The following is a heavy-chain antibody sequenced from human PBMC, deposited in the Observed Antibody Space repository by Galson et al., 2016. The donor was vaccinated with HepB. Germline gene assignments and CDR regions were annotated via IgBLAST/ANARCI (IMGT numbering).Heavy chain of an antibody. V-gene: IGHV4-39*01. D-gene: IGHD1-20*01. CDR1: XXSIXXXYXX. CDR2: VYRGKT. J-gene: IGHJ4*02. Sequence: ETLSXTCTVSXXSIXXXYXXXGWXXXPPGXGLEWIGTVYRGKTYYNPSLEGRASISAGMPTDLLSLRLTSLTAADTAVYFCARAGLLTEASFDYWGQGAPVAXSS. CDR3: ARAGLLTEASFDY.